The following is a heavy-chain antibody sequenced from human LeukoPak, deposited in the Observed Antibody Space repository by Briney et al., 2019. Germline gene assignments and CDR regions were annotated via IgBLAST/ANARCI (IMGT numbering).Heavy chain of an antibody. CDR3: ARINSGYDLSSSRYPNWFDP. D-gene: IGHD6-13*01. V-gene: IGHV4-59*01. J-gene: IGHJ5*02. Sequence: SETLSLTCTVSGGSISSYYWSWIRQPPGKGLEWIGYIYYSGSTNYNPSLKSRVTMSVETSKNHFSVRLTSVTAADTAVYYCARINSGYDLSSSRYPNWFDPWGQGALVTVSS. CDR1: GGSISSYY. CDR2: IYYSGST.